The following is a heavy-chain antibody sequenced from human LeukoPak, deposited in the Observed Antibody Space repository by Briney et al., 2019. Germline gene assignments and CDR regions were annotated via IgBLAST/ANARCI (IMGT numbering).Heavy chain of an antibody. Sequence: PSETLSLTCAVYGGSFSGYYWSWIRQPPGKGLEWIGEINHSGSTNYNPSLKSRVTISVDTSKNQFSLKLSSMTAADTAVYYCARARRILRNGFDYWGQGTLVTVSS. J-gene: IGHJ4*02. D-gene: IGHD5/OR15-5a*01. V-gene: IGHV4-34*01. CDR1: GGSFSGYY. CDR3: ARARRILRNGFDY. CDR2: INHSGST.